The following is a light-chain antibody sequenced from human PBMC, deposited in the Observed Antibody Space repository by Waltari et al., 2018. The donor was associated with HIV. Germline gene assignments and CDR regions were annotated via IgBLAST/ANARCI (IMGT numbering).Light chain of an antibody. CDR2: RND. Sequence: QSGLSQPPSTSRPPGQRVVISCSGRSSHVGQNSVSWFQQVSGADPRLLIYRNDRRPSGVPDRFTAAKSGTSASLVISGLRSDDEAEYFCASWDDALSSWLFGGGTRLTVL. V-gene: IGLV1-47*01. CDR3: ASWDDALSSWL. J-gene: IGLJ6*01. CDR1: SSHVGQNS.